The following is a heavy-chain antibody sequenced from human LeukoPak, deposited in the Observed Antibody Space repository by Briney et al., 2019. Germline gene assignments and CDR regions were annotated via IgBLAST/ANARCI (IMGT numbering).Heavy chain of an antibody. Sequence: SETLSLTCAVYGGSFSGYYWSWIRQPPGKGLEWIGEINHSGSTNYNPSLKSRVTISVDTAKNQFSLKPSSVSAADTAVYYCARVQGLRGFVHWGQGTLVTVSS. CDR1: GGSFSGYY. V-gene: IGHV4-34*01. CDR3: ARVQGLRGFVH. J-gene: IGHJ4*02. CDR2: INHSGST. D-gene: IGHD6-25*01.